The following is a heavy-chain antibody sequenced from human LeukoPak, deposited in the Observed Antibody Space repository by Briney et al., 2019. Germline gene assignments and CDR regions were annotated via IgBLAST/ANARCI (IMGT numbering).Heavy chain of an antibody. D-gene: IGHD4-11*01. CDR1: GFTFSSYA. Sequence: GGSLRLSCAASGFTFSSYAMSWVRQAPGKGLEWVSAISGSGGSTYYADSVKGRFTISRDNSKNTLYLQMNSPRAEDTAVYYCAKDRSTVTLPYLLNYYGMDVWGQGTTVTVSS. CDR2: ISGSGGST. J-gene: IGHJ6*02. CDR3: AKDRSTVTLPYLLNYYGMDV. V-gene: IGHV3-23*01.